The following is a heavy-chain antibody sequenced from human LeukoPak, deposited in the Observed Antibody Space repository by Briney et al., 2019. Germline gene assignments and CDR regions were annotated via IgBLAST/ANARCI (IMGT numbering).Heavy chain of an antibody. V-gene: IGHV1-18*01. CDR1: GYTFTNYG. J-gene: IGHJ4*02. CDR2: ISAYNANT. CDR3: ARSHSGSLRAPFDY. D-gene: IGHD3-22*01. Sequence: APVKVSFKASGYTFTNYGIIWVRQAPGQGLEWMGWISAYNANTNYPQKVQGRVTLTTDTSTSTAYMELRSLTSDDTAVYYCARSHSGSLRAPFDYWGQGTLATVSS.